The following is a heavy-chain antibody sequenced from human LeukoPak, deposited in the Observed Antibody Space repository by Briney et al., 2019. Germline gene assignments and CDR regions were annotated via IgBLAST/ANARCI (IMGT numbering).Heavy chain of an antibody. CDR2: IYSSGST. J-gene: IGHJ4*02. Sequence: GGSLRLSCAASGFTVSTKYMSWVRQAPGKGLEWVSVIYSSGSTYYADSVKGRFTIFRDNSKNTLYLQMNSLRAEDTAVYYCARDGGLAPYSSSTPFDYWGQGTLVTVSS. CDR1: GFTVSTKY. D-gene: IGHD6-6*01. V-gene: IGHV3-66*03. CDR3: ARDGGLAPYSSSTPFDY.